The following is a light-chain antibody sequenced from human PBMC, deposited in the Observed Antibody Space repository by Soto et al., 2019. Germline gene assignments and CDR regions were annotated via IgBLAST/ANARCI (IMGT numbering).Light chain of an antibody. CDR3: QQYNTYPYT. CDR1: QSIRSW. Sequence: DIQVTQSPSTLSASVGDRVTITCRASQSIRSWLAWYQQKPGKAPKLLIYDASSLESGVPSRFSGSGSGTEFTLAISSLQPDDFATCDGQQYNTYPYTFGQGTKLEIK. V-gene: IGKV1-5*01. J-gene: IGKJ2*01. CDR2: DAS.